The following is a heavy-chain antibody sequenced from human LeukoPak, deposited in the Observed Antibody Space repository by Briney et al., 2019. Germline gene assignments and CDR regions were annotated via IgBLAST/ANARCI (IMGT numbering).Heavy chain of an antibody. J-gene: IGHJ6*03. V-gene: IGHV3-72*01. CDR2: TRNKANSYTT. CDR3: VREYQLLGYYYYYMDV. Sequence: GGSLRLSCAASGSTFSDHYMDWVRQAPGKGLEWVGRTRNKANSYTTEYAASVKGRFTISRDDSKNSLYLQMNSLKAEDTAVYYCVREYQLLGYYYYYMDVWGKGTTVTVSS. D-gene: IGHD2-2*01. CDR1: GSTFSDHY.